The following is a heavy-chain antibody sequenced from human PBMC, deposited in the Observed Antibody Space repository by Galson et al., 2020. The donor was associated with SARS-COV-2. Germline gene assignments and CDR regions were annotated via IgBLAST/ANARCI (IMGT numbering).Heavy chain of an antibody. J-gene: IGHJ6*02. Sequence: NSGGSLRLSCAASGFPFSTYSMNWVPLAPGKGLEWVPSISTSSSYTYYLDSVKGRFSISRDNPRNSLYLQMNSLRAEDTAVYYCARDEGIRGYNYGRLYYGMDGWGQGTTVAVSS. CDR2: ISTSSSYT. CDR1: GFPFSTYS. D-gene: IGHD5-18*01. CDR3: ARDEGIRGYNYGRLYYGMDG. V-gene: IGHV3-21*01.